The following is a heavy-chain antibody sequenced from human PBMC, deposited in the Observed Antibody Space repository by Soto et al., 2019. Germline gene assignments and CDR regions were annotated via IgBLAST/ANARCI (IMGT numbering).Heavy chain of an antibody. CDR1: GGTFSSST. CDR3: ARDPSAYDLPAY. V-gene: IGHV1-69*08. CDR2: IIPILGIA. D-gene: IGHD5-12*01. J-gene: IGHJ4*02. Sequence: QVQLVQSGAEVKKPGSSVKVSCKASGGTFSSSTISWVRQAPGQGLEWMGRIIPILGIANYAQKFQGRVKITADKSTSTAYRELSSLRSEDTAVYYCARDPSAYDLPAYWGQGTLVTVSS.